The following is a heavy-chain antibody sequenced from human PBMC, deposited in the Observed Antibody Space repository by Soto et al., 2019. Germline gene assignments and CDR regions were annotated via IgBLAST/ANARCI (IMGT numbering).Heavy chain of an antibody. Sequence: PSETLSLTCTVSGGSISSSSYYWGWIRQPPGKGLEWIGSIYYSGSTYYNPSLKSRATISVDTSKNQFSLKLSSVTAADTAVYYCARGRIGPLDYWGQGTLVTGS. D-gene: IGHD2-21*01. J-gene: IGHJ4*02. CDR1: GGSISSSSYY. CDR2: IYYSGST. V-gene: IGHV4-39*01. CDR3: ARGRIGPLDY.